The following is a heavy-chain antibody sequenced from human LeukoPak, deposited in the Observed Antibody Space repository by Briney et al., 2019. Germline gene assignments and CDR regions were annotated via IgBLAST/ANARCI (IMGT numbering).Heavy chain of an antibody. Sequence: KPSETLSLTCAVYGGSFSGYYWSWIRQPPGKGLEWIGEINHSGSTNYNPSLKSRVTISVDTSKNQFSLKLSSVTAADTAVYYCARGIARHWYFDLWGRGTLVTVSS. D-gene: IGHD6-13*01. V-gene: IGHV4-34*01. CDR3: ARGIARHWYFDL. CDR2: INHSGST. CDR1: GGSFSGYY. J-gene: IGHJ2*01.